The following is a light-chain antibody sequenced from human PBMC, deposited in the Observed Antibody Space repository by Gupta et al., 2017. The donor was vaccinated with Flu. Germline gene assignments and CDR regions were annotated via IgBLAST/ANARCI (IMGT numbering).Light chain of an antibody. CDR3: MQGAHWPVA. Sequence: GEVTQSPLSLPVTRGQPASISCRSSQGLVYSDGNTYLHWFQQRPGQSPRRLIYRVSYRDSGVPDRLSGSGSGTDFTLKISRVEAEDVGIYFCMQGAHWPVAFGRGTKVEIK. V-gene: IGKV2-30*01. CDR1: QGLVYSDGNTY. CDR2: RVS. J-gene: IGKJ1*01.